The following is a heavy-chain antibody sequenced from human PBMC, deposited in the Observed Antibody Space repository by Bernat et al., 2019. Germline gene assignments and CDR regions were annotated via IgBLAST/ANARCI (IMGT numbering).Heavy chain of an antibody. CDR3: ARGGYCSSTSCYVGYFDY. J-gene: IGHJ4*02. Sequence: EVQLVESGGGLVQPGGSLRLSCAASGFTFSNYWMSWLRQAPGKGLDWVANIKEDGSEKYYVDSVKGRFTISRDIAKNSLYLQMNSLRAEDTAVYYCARGGYCSSTSCYVGYFDYWGQGTLVPVSS. V-gene: IGHV3-7*04. CDR1: GFTFSNYW. D-gene: IGHD2-2*01. CDR2: IKEDGSEK.